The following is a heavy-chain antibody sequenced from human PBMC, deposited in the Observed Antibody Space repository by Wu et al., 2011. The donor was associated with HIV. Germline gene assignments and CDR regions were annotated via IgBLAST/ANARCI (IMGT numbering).Heavy chain of an antibody. CDR1: GDSLNFYA. V-gene: IGHV1-69*06. CDR3: ARGRLDYDFWSGPSTNWFDP. Sequence: EVKKPGSSVKVSCKASGDSLNFYAITWVRQAPGQGLEWMGRLIPSFGTSNYAQKLQGRVTITVDKSTSTAYMELRSLRSDDTAVYYCARGRLDYDFWSGPSTNWFDPWGQGTLVTVSS. CDR2: LIPSFGTS. J-gene: IGHJ5*02. D-gene: IGHD3-3*01.